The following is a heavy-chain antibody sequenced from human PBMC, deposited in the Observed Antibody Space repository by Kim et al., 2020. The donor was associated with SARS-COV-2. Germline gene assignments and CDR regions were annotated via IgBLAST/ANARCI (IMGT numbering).Heavy chain of an antibody. J-gene: IGHJ4*02. CDR2: IYWDDDK. V-gene: IGHV2-5*02. Sequence: SGPTLVKPTQTLTLTCTFSGFSLSTSGVGVGWIRQHPGKALEWLALIYWDDDKRYSPSLKSRLTITKDTSKNQVVLTMTNMDPVDTATYYCAHLILSQPIKDAYYFDYWGQGTLVTVSS. CDR3: AHLILSQPIKDAYYFDY. D-gene: IGHD3-9*01. CDR1: GFSLSTSGVG.